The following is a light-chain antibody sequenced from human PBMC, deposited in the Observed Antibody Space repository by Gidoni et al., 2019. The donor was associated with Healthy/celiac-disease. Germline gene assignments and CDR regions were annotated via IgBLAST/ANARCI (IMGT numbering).Light chain of an antibody. J-gene: IGKJ5*01. V-gene: IGKV3-15*01. CDR3: QQYNNWPIT. CDR2: DAS. Sequence: ENVMTQSPATLSVSPGERATLSCRASQSVSSNLAWYQQKPGQAPRLLIYDASTRATGIPARFSGSGSGTEFTLTISSLQSEDFAVYYCQQYNNWPITFGQGTRLEIK. CDR1: QSVSSN.